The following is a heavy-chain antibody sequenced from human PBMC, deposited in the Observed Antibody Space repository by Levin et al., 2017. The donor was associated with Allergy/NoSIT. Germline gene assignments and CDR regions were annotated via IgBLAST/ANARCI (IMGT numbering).Heavy chain of an antibody. V-gene: IGHV3-30-3*01. CDR2: ISYDGSNK. J-gene: IGHJ4*02. CDR1: GFTFSSYA. D-gene: IGHD3-10*01. CDR3: ARDLTYYYGSGPDY. Sequence: GGSLRLSCAASGFTFSSYAMHWVRQAPGKGLEWVAVISYDGSNKYYADSVKGRFTISRDNSKNTLYLQMNSLRAEDTAVYYCARDLTYYYGSGPDYWGQGTLVTVSS.